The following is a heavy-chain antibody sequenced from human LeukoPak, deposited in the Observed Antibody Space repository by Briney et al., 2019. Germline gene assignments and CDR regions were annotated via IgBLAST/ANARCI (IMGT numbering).Heavy chain of an antibody. V-gene: IGHV4-59*01. Sequence: SETLSLTCTVSGGSISTYYWTWIRQPPGKGLEWMGYIYYSGSTNYNPFLKSRLTISVDTSKNQFSLKLNSVIAADTAVYYCARGARRDGYNFDYWGQGTLVTVSS. CDR3: ARGARRDGYNFDY. CDR1: GGSISTYY. J-gene: IGHJ4*02. D-gene: IGHD5-24*01. CDR2: IYYSGST.